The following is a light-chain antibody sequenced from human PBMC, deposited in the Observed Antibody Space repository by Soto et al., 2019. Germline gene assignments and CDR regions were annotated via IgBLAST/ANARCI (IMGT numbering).Light chain of an antibody. CDR1: SSNIGAGYD. CDR3: QSYDSSLSGSEV. V-gene: IGLV1-40*01. CDR2: GNG. J-gene: IGLJ1*01. Sequence: QSVLTQPPSVSGAPGQRVTISCTGSSSNIGAGYDVHWYQQLPGTAPKLLIYGNGNRPSGVPDRFSGSKSGTSASRAITGLQAEDEADYYGQSYDSSLSGSEVFGTGTKLTVL.